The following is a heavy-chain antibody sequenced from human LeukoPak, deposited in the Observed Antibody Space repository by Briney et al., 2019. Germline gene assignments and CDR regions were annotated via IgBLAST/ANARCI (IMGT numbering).Heavy chain of an antibody. Sequence: GGSLRLSCAASGFIFSSYAMSWVRQAPGKGREWVSYGGSGGSTYYADSVKGRFTVSRDNSKSTLYLQMNSLTAEDTAVYYCAKMRGQYYHSYYMDAWGKGTTVTVSS. CDR2: GGSGGST. CDR3: AKMRGQYYHSYYMDA. J-gene: IGHJ6*03. CDR1: GFIFSSYA. V-gene: IGHV3-23*01.